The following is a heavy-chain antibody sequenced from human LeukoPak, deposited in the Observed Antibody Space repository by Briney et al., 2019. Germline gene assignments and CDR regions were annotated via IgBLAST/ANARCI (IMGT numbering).Heavy chain of an antibody. Sequence: GGSLRLSCAASGFTFSSYGMHWVRQAPGKGLEWVAVISYDGSNKYYADSVKGRFTISRDNSKNTLYLQMNSLRAEDTAVYYCAKDIAAAGTMDYWGQGTLVTVSS. CDR3: AKDIAAAGTMDY. D-gene: IGHD6-13*01. J-gene: IGHJ4*02. CDR1: GFTFSSYG. V-gene: IGHV3-30*18. CDR2: ISYDGSNK.